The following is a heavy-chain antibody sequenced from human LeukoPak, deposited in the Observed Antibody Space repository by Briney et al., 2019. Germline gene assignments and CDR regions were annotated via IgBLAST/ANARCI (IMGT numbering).Heavy chain of an antibody. J-gene: IGHJ4*02. CDR3: ARELAGHYYGSGSLYDDF. CDR1: GFTFSTYW. Sequence: GGSLRLSCTASGFTFSTYWKSWVRQAPGKGLEWVANTREDGSEKYYVDSVKGRFTISRDNAKNSLYLQMNSLRAEDTAVYYCARELAGHYYGSGSLYDDFWGQGTLVTVSS. D-gene: IGHD3-10*01. CDR2: TREDGSEK. V-gene: IGHV3-7*01.